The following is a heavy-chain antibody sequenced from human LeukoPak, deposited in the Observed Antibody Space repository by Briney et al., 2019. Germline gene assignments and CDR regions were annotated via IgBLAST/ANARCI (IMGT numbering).Heavy chain of an antibody. J-gene: IGHJ4*02. CDR2: ITGTSGRT. D-gene: IGHD4-17*01. CDR1: GITFSNFA. CDR3: AREPDDYGDYGMGGFDY. V-gene: IGHV3-23*01. Sequence: GGSLRLSCEVSGITFSNFAMAWVRQAPGKGLEWVSLITGTSGRTYYAASVKGRFIISRDNSKNTLYLQMNSLRAEDTAVYYCAREPDDYGDYGMGGFDYWGQGTLVTVSS.